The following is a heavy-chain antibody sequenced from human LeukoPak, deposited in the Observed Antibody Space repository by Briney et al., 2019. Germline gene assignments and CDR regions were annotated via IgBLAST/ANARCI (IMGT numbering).Heavy chain of an antibody. CDR3: TRHLDGIAAYDY. Sequence: GGSLRLSCAASGFTFSGCAVHWVRQAPGKGLEWVGRIGSKAFNYATVYAASVEGRFTISRDDSKHTAFLQMNSLKTEDTALYYCTRHLDGIAAYDYWGQGSLVTVSS. V-gene: IGHV3-73*01. CDR1: GFTFSGCA. D-gene: IGHD6-13*01. CDR2: IGSKAFNYAT. J-gene: IGHJ4*02.